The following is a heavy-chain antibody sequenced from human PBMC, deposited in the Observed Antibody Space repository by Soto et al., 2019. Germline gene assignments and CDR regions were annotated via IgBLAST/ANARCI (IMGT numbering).Heavy chain of an antibody. CDR1: GFTVSSNY. D-gene: IGHD4-4*01. CDR2: IYSGGST. V-gene: IGHV3-66*01. Sequence: EVQLVESGGGLVQPGGSLRLSCAASGFTVSSNYMSWVRQAPGKGLEWVSVIYSGGSTYYADSVKGRFTISRDNSKNTLYLQMNSLRAEDTAVYYCATGKTTVTTGYYYYMDVWGKGTTVTVSS. J-gene: IGHJ6*03. CDR3: ATGKTTVTTGYYYYMDV.